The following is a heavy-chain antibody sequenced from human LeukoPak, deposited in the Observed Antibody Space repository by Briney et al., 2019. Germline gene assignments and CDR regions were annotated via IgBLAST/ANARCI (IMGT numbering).Heavy chain of an antibody. Sequence: SETLSLTCTVSGGSFSYSSYYWGWVRQPSGKGLEWIANIYYSGSTYYNSSLKSRLTVSLDASRNQLSLRLSSVTAADTAVYYCARLTMVRGSFGAFDIWGQGTMVTVSS. D-gene: IGHD3-10*01. V-gene: IGHV4-39*01. J-gene: IGHJ3*02. CDR2: IYYSGST. CDR1: GGSFSYSSYY. CDR3: ARLTMVRGSFGAFDI.